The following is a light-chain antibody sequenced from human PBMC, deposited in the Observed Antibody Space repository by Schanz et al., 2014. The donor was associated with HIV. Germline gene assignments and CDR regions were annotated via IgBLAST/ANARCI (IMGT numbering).Light chain of an antibody. CDR1: QSIINF. CDR3: QQYHSAPFT. V-gene: IGKV1-39*01. Sequence: DIQMTQSPTSLSASVGDRVTITCRTSQSIINFLNWYQQKPGRAPKLLIYGASSLQSGVPSRFSGSGSGTDFTLTISSLQAEDVAVYYCQQYHSAPFTFGPGTKVEIK. J-gene: IGKJ3*01. CDR2: GAS.